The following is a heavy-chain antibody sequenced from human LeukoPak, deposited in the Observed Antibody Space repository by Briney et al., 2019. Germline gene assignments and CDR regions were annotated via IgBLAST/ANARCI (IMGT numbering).Heavy chain of an antibody. V-gene: IGHV4-39*07. CDR1: GASISSSDYY. CDR2: IYHSGST. J-gene: IGHJ5*02. D-gene: IGHD2-15*01. Sequence: SETLSLTCSVSGASISSSDYYWGWIRQPPGKGLEWIGTIYHSGSTYYNTSLKSRVTISVDTSKNQFSLKFNSVTAADTAVYYCARHRCSGGSCYPMNWFDPWGQGTLVTVSS. CDR3: ARHRCSGGSCYPMNWFDP.